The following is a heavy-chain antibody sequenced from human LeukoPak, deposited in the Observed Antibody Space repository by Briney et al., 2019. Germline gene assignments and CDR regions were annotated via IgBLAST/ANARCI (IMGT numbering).Heavy chain of an antibody. CDR1: GFTYSTYW. CDR2: INQDGSEK. J-gene: IGHJ4*02. Sequence: QPWGSLLLSCAASGFTYSTYWMSWVRPAPGKGLEWVANINQDGSEKYYVDSVRGRFTISRDNAKNSLYLKMNSLRGEDTAVYYCARNAPFDYWGQGTLVTVSS. V-gene: IGHV3-7*01. CDR3: ARNAPFDY.